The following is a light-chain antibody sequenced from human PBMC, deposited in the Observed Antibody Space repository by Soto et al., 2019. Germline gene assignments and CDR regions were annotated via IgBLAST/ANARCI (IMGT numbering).Light chain of an antibody. CDR2: DVA. CDR1: SXDVGGSNF. J-gene: IGLJ1*01. Sequence: QSVLTQPASVSDSPGQSITISCTGTSXDVGGSNFVSWYQQHPGKPPKLIIYDVANRPSGVSNRFSGSKSGSTASLTISRLQTEDEADYYCVSYTSSTTYVFGTGTKITVL. CDR3: VSYTSSTTYV. V-gene: IGLV2-14*03.